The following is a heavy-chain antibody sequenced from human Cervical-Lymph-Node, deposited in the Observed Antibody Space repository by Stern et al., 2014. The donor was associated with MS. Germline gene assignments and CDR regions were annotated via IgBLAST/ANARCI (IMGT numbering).Heavy chain of an antibody. CDR3: ARGYSGFDY. D-gene: IGHD1-26*01. J-gene: IGHJ4*02. Sequence: QVQLVQSGAEVKKPGASVTVSCKASGYTFTSYAMHWVRQAPGPRLEWMGWINAGNGNTKYSQKFQGRVTITRDTSASTAYMELSSLRSEDTAVYYCARGYSGFDYWGQGTLVTVSS. CDR2: INAGNGNT. CDR1: GYTFTSYA. V-gene: IGHV1-3*01.